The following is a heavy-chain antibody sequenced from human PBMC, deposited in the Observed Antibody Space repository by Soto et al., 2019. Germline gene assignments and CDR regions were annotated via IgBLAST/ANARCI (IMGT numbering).Heavy chain of an antibody. Sequence: ASVKVSCKASGNTFTSYHTHWLRQAPGQGLEWLGKINPSDGSTDFAQKFQGRVTMTRDTSTSTLYLQLSSLTSEDTAVYYCARAFYSGSYPHYFYYFGMDVWGQGTTVTVSS. V-gene: IGHV1-46*01. CDR1: GNTFTSYH. D-gene: IGHD1-26*01. CDR2: INPSDGST. CDR3: ARAFYSGSYPHYFYYFGMDV. J-gene: IGHJ6*02.